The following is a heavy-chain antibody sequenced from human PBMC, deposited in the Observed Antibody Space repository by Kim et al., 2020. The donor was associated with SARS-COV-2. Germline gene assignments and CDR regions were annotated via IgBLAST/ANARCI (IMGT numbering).Heavy chain of an antibody. Sequence: GGSLRLSCAASGFTFSGSAMHWVRQASGKGLEWVGRIRSKANSYATAYAASVKGRFTISRDDSKNTAYLQMNSLKTEDTAVYYCTRLGCSGGSCHSDYWGQGTLVTVSS. CDR3: TRLGCSGGSCHSDY. CDR1: GFTFSGSA. V-gene: IGHV3-73*01. D-gene: IGHD2-15*01. CDR2: IRSKANSYAT. J-gene: IGHJ4*02.